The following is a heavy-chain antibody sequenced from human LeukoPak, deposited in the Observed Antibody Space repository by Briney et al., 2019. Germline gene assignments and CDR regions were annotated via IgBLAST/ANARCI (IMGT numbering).Heavy chain of an antibody. CDR2: IYTTGST. CDR1: GGSISSYY. J-gene: IGHJ4*02. D-gene: IGHD3-10*01. Sequence: SETLSLTCTVSGGSISSYYWTWIRQPAGKGLEWIGRIYTTGSTNYNPSLNSRVTMSVDTSKKQFSLKLSSVTAADTAVYYCARSVYYGSGSYPFDYWGQGTLVTVSS. V-gene: IGHV4-4*07. CDR3: ARSVYYGSGSYPFDY.